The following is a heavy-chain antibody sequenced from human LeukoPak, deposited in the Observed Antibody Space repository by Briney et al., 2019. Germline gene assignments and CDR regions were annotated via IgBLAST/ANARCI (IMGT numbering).Heavy chain of an antibody. D-gene: IGHD1-1*01. CDR3: ARDAGHQLSRRNYYAMDV. V-gene: IGHV4-61*02. CDR2: IYTSGST. CDR1: GGSISSGSYY. Sequence: SETLSLTCTVSGGSISSGSYYWSWIRQPAGKGLEWIGRIYTSGSTNYNPSLKSRVTISVDTSKNQFSLKLSSVTAADTAVYYCARDAGHQLSRRNYYAMDVWGQGTTVTVSS. J-gene: IGHJ6*02.